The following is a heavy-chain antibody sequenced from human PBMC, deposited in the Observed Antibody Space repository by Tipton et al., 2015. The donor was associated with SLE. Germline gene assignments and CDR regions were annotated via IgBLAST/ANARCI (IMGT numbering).Heavy chain of an antibody. CDR2: ISYDESNK. CDR1: GFTFSNYG. Sequence: SLRLSCAASGFTFSNYGMHWVRQAPGKGLEWVAVISYDESNKFYADSVKGRFTTSRDNSKNTLYLQMSSLRAEDTALYYCARVGLDYWGQGTLVTVSS. D-gene: IGHD3-10*01. J-gene: IGHJ4*02. V-gene: IGHV3-30*03. CDR3: ARVGLDY.